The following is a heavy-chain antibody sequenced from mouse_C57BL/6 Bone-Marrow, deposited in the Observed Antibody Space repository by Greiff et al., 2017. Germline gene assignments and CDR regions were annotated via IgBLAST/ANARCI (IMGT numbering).Heavy chain of an antibody. CDR2: IHPNSGST. CDR3: ARGETMVTTGYVDY. V-gene: IGHV1-64*01. J-gene: IGHJ2*01. CDR1: GYTFTSYW. D-gene: IGHD2-2*01. Sequence: VQLQQPGAELVKPGASVKLSCKASGYTFTSYWMHWVKQRPGQGLEWIGMIHPNSGSTNYNEKFKSKATLTVDKSSSTAYMQLSSLTSEDSAVYYCARGETMVTTGYVDYWGQGTTLTVSS.